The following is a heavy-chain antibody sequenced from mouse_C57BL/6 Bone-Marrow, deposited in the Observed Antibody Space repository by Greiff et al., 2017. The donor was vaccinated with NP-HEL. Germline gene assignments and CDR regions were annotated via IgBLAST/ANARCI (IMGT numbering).Heavy chain of an antibody. CDR2: IYPGSGNT. D-gene: IGHD1-1*01. J-gene: IGHJ3*01. Sequence: VQLQQSGAELVRPGASVKLSCKASGYTFTDYYINWVKQRPGQGLEWIARIYPGSGNTYYNEKFKGKATLTAEKSSSTAYMQLSSLTSEDSAVYFCARDRSSPFAYWGQGTLVTVSA. CDR3: ARDRSSPFAY. CDR1: GYTFTDYY. V-gene: IGHV1-76*01.